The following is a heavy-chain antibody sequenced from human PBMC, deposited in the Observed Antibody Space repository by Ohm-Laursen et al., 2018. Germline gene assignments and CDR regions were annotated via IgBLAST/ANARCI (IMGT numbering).Heavy chain of an antibody. CDR3: AKAPKQQLVYYFDY. CDR1: GFTFSSYG. D-gene: IGHD6-13*01. Sequence: SLRLSCTAPGFTFSSYGMHWVRQAPGKGLEWVAVISYDGSNKYYADSVKGRFTISRDNSKNTLYLQMNSLRAEDAAVYYCAKAPKQQLVYYFDYWGQGTLVTVSS. J-gene: IGHJ4*02. CDR2: ISYDGSNK. V-gene: IGHV3-30*18.